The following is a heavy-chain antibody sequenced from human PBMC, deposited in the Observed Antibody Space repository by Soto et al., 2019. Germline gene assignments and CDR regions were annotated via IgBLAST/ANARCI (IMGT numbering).Heavy chain of an antibody. J-gene: IGHJ4*01. Sequence: NPSETLSLTCTVSGGSISSTNYHWAWIRQPPGKGLEWIGTIYYTGTTFDNPSLQGRVTISVDTSKNQFSLKLSSVTAADTAVYYCERRDSGGRFDYWGHGSLVPVSS. CDR3: ERRDSGGRFDY. D-gene: IGHD1-26*01. V-gene: IGHV4-39*01. CDR1: GGSISSTNYH. CDR2: IYYTGTT.